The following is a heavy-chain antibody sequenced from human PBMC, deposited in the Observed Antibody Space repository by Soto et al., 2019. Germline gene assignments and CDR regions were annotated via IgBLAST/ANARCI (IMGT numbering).Heavy chain of an antibody. CDR3: ARMSGTYYVPDY. D-gene: IGHD1-26*01. Sequence: QVQLQESGPRLVEASQTLSLTCTVSNASITSSGYYWSWVRQHPGKRMEWIGYIYHSGSTFYSPSHQSRLTMSVDTSKNQFSLTLRSVTAADTAVYHCARMSGTYYVPDYWGQGTLVTVSS. CDR2: IYHSGST. CDR1: NASITSSGYY. V-gene: IGHV4-31*03. J-gene: IGHJ4*02.